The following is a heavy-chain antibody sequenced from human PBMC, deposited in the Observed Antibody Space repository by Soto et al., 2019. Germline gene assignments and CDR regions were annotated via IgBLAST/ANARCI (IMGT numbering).Heavy chain of an antibody. CDR1: GGSISSSSYY. V-gene: IGHV4-39*01. J-gene: IGHJ5*02. CDR2: IYYSGST. D-gene: IGHD3-3*01. CDR3: ARVPFSSFGVADPPVGWFDP. Sequence: SETLSLTCTVSGGSISSSSYYWGWIRQPPGKGLEWIGSIYYSGSTYYNPSLKSRVTISVDTSKNRFSLKLTSVTAADTAVYYCARVPFSSFGVADPPVGWFDPWGQGTLVTVSS.